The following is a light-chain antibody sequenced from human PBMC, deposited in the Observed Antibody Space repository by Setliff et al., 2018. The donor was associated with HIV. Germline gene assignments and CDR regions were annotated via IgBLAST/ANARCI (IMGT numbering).Light chain of an antibody. CDR3: QQYVDSPQT. J-gene: IGKJ1*01. CDR1: QTVSGSS. Sequence: DIVLTQSPGTLSLSPGETATLSCRASQTVSGSSLTWYQQKPGQAPRLLIYDASSRATGIPDRFSGSGSGTDFTLTINRLEPEDFTVYYCQQYVDSPQTFGQGTKV. CDR2: DAS. V-gene: IGKV3-20*01.